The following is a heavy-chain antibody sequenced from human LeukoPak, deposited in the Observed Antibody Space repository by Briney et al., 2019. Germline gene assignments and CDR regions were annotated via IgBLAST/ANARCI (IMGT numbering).Heavy chain of an antibody. J-gene: IGHJ4*02. V-gene: IGHV3-23*01. Sequence: PGGSLRLSCAVSGFTFNTYGMTWVRQAPGKGLEWVSGISGSDGSTYHADSVKGRFTISRDNSKNTLYLQMNSLRGEDTAVYYCAKGPMSGSYYGGLDYWGQGTLVTVPS. CDR2: ISGSDGST. D-gene: IGHD1-26*01. CDR1: GFTFNTYG. CDR3: AKGPMSGSYYGGLDY.